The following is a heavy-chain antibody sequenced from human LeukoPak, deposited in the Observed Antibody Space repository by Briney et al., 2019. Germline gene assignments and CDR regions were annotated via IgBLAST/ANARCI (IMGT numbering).Heavy chain of an antibody. V-gene: IGHV3-21*01. CDR1: GFTFSSYS. J-gene: IGHJ5*02. CDR3: ARDYDFWSGYPHNWLDP. Sequence: GGSLRLSCAASGFTFSSYSMNWVRQAPGKGLEWVSSISSSSSYIYYADSVKGRFTISRDNAKNSLYLQMNSLRAEDTAVYYCARDYDFWSGYPHNWLDPWGQGTLVTVSS. CDR2: ISSSSSYI. D-gene: IGHD3-3*01.